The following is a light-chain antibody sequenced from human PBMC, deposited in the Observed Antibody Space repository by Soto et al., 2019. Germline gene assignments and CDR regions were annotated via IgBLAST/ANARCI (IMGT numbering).Light chain of an antibody. J-gene: IGKJ1*01. CDR1: QSVSNNY. Sequence: EIVVTQSPGTLSLSQGERATLSCRASQSVSNNYLAWYQQKPGQAPRLLIYGASNRATGIPDRFSGSGSGTDFTLTISRLEPEDFAVYYCQQYGSSGTFGQGTKVDI. V-gene: IGKV3-20*01. CDR2: GAS. CDR3: QQYGSSGT.